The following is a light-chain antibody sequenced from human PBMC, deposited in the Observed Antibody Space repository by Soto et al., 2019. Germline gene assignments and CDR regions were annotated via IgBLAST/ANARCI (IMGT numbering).Light chain of an antibody. J-gene: IGKJ2*01. CDR1: QSVSSTY. V-gene: IGKV3-20*01. CDR2: GAS. Sequence: EIVLTQSPGTLSLSPGERATLSCRASQSVSSTYLAWYQQKPGQAPRVLVYGASNRATGIPDRFSGSGSGTDFTLTISRLEPEDFAVYFCQQYGNSPPFTFGKGTK. CDR3: QQYGNSPPFT.